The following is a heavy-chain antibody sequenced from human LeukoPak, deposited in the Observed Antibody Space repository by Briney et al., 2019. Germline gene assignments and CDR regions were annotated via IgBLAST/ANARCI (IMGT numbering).Heavy chain of an antibody. Sequence: GGSLRLSCAASGFTFSSYAMHWVRQAPGKGLEYVSAISSIGGSTYYANSVKGRFTISRDNSKNTLYLQMGSLRAEDMAVYYCARGRWIQLWFDYWGQGTLVTVSS. J-gene: IGHJ4*02. CDR3: ARGRWIQLWFDY. V-gene: IGHV3-64*01. CDR2: ISSIGGST. CDR1: GFTFSSYA. D-gene: IGHD5-18*01.